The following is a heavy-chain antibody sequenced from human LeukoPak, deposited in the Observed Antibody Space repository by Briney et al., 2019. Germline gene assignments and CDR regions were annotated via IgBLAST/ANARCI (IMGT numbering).Heavy chain of an antibody. V-gene: IGHV1-2*02. CDR2: INPNSDGT. Sequence: ASVKVFCKASGGTFSSYAISWVRQAPGQGLEWMGWINPNSDGTTYAQKFQGRVTMTRDTSISTAYMELSRLRSDDTAVYYCARGQQLDLRFDYWGQGTLVTVSS. CDR1: GGTFSSYA. CDR3: ARGQQLDLRFDY. D-gene: IGHD6-13*01. J-gene: IGHJ4*02.